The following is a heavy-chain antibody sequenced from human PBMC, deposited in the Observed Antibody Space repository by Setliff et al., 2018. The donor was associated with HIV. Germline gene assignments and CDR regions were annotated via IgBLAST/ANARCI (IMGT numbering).Heavy chain of an antibody. D-gene: IGHD4-17*01. CDR1: GYTFTGYY. CDR3: AKDRTSYGDYVLGPSFDL. V-gene: IGHV1-18*04. Sequence: ASVKVSCKASGYTFTGYYMHWVRQAPGQGLEWMGWISAYTANTNYAQNLQGRVTLTTDTSTSTAYMELRSLRSDDTAVYYCAKDRTSYGDYVLGPSFDLWGRGTLVTVSS. J-gene: IGHJ2*01. CDR2: ISAYTANT.